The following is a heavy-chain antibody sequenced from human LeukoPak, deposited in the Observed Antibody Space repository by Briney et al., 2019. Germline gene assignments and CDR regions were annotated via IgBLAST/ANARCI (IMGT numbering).Heavy chain of an antibody. D-gene: IGHD6-19*01. CDR1: GGSISVGDYY. Sequence: PSETLSLTCSVSGGSISVGDYYWSWVRQPPGKGLEWIGYINYSGTIYYSPSLKSRLTITLDKSENQFSLRLSSVTAADTAVYYCARTVSGWYSDCWGQGTLVIVSS. CDR2: INYSGTI. CDR3: ARTVSGWYSDC. J-gene: IGHJ4*02. V-gene: IGHV4-30-4*01.